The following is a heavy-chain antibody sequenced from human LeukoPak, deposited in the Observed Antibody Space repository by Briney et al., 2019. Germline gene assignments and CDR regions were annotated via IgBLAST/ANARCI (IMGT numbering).Heavy chain of an antibody. J-gene: IGHJ6*03. V-gene: IGHV1-18*01. D-gene: IGHD3-10*01. CDR2: ISAYNGNT. Sequence: ASVKVSCKASGYTFTSYGISWVRQAPGQGLEWMGWISAYNGNTNYAQKLQGRVTITADESTSTAYMELSSLRSEDTAVYYCARDLGITMVRGVILDYYYMDVWGKGTTVTISS. CDR1: GYTFTSYG. CDR3: ARDLGITMVRGVILDYYYMDV.